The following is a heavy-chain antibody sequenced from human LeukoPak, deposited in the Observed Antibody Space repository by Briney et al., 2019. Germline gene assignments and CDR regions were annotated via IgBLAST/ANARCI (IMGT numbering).Heavy chain of an antibody. CDR1: GYTFTGYY. CDR2: INPNSGGT. D-gene: IGHD5-12*01. V-gene: IGHV1-2*02. J-gene: IGHJ4*02. CDR3: ARKGSGYDQWGEYYFDY. Sequence: GASVQVSCKTFGYTFTGYYMHWGRQAPPQGVEGRGWINPNSGGTNYAQKFQGRVTMTRDTSISTAYMELSRLRSDDTAVYYCARKGSGYDQWGEYYFDYWGQGTLVTVSS.